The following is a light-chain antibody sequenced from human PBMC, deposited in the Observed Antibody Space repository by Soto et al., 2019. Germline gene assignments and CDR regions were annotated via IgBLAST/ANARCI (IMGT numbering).Light chain of an antibody. V-gene: IGKV1-39*01. CDR1: QGIRND. Sequence: DIQMTQSPSSLSASVGARVTITCRASQGIRNDLGWYQQKPGKAPKRMIYAASSLQSGVPSRFSGSGSGTDFTLTISSLQPEDVATYYCQQSYSTLLTFGGGTKVDIK. J-gene: IGKJ4*01. CDR3: QQSYSTLLT. CDR2: AAS.